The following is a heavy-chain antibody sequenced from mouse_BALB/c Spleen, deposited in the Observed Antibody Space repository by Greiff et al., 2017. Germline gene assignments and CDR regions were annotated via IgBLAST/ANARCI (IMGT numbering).Heavy chain of an antibody. CDR2: IWAGGST. V-gene: IGHV2-9*02. CDR3: ARDYYGSSQYYFDY. J-gene: IGHJ2*01. CDR1: GFSLTSYG. Sequence: VKLMESGPGLVAPSQSLSITCTVSGFSLTSYGVHWVRQPPGKGLEWLGVIWAGGSTNYNSALMSRLSISKDNSKSQVFLKMNSLQTDDTAMYYCARDYYGSSQYYFDYWGQGTTLTVSS. D-gene: IGHD1-1*01.